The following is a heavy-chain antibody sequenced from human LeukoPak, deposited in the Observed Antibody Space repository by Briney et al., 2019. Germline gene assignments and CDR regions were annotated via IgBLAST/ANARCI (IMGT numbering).Heavy chain of an antibody. Sequence: GGSLRLSCAASGFTFSTYAMNWVRQAPGKGLEWVSAISGSGGTTYYAGSVKGRFTISRDNSKNTLYLQMNSLRAEDTAVYYCAKDMDYGDGYFDYWGQGTLVTVSS. J-gene: IGHJ4*02. CDR3: AKDMDYGDGYFDY. V-gene: IGHV3-23*01. CDR2: ISGSGGTT. CDR1: GFTFSTYA. D-gene: IGHD4-17*01.